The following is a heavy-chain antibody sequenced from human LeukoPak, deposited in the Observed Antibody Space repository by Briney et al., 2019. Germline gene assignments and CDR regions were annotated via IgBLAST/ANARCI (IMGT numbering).Heavy chain of an antibody. Sequence: PSETLSLTCTVSGGSISSSSYYWGWLRQPPGKGLEWIGSIYYSGSTYYNPSLKSRVTISVDTSKNQFSLKLSSVTAADTAVYYCARDPITMVRGVIIPDWYFDLWGRGTLVTVSP. D-gene: IGHD3-10*01. CDR2: IYYSGST. CDR3: ARDPITMVRGVIIPDWYFDL. CDR1: GGSISSSSYY. J-gene: IGHJ2*01. V-gene: IGHV4-39*07.